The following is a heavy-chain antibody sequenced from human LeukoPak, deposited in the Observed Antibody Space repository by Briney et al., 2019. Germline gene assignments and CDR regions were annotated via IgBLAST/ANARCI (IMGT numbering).Heavy chain of an antibody. Sequence: GESLKISCKGSGYSFTTYWIAWVRQLPEKGLEWMGIIYPGDSDTRYNPSFQGQVTISADKSISTAYLQWSSLKASDTAMYYCARHWYNYGSGSSQEADYWGQGTLVTVSS. CDR1: GYSFTTYW. D-gene: IGHD3-10*01. CDR3: ARHWYNYGSGSSQEADY. V-gene: IGHV5-51*01. J-gene: IGHJ4*02. CDR2: IYPGDSDT.